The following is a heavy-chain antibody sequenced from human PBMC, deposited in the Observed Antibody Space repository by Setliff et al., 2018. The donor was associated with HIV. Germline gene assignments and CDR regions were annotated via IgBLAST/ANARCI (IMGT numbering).Heavy chain of an antibody. CDR3: ARATIFSSGWFCGDHGAFDM. V-gene: IGHV4-39*07. D-gene: IGHD6-19*01. CDR1: GGSISSSRYY. Sequence: SETLSLTCTVSGGSISSSRYYWGCIRQPPGKGLEWIGSVYYTGNTNLNPSLKSRVNMSVDTSKNQFSLKLNSMTAADTAFYYCARATIFSSGWFCGDHGAFDMWGQGTKVTVSS. J-gene: IGHJ3*02. CDR2: VYYTGNT.